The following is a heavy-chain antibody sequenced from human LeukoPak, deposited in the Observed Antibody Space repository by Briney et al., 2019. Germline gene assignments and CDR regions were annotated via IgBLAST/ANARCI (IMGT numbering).Heavy chain of an antibody. V-gene: IGHV3-23*05. CDR3: AKPSYDSSGYYWDH. CDR1: GFAISTYA. Sequence: GGSLRLSCAASGFAISTYAMAWVRQAPGKGLEWISSLSSGRSPSYSDSLEGRLTMSSDNARNTLYLQMNSLRAEDTAVYYCAKPSYDSSGYYWDHWGQGTLVTVSS. D-gene: IGHD3-22*01. J-gene: IGHJ4*02. CDR2: LSSGRSP.